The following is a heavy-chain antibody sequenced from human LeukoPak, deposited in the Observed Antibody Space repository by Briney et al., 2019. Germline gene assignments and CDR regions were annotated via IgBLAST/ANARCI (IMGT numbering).Heavy chain of an antibody. D-gene: IGHD5-12*01. CDR1: GFTLSSNW. V-gene: IGHV3-7*01. CDR2: IKQDGSVK. J-gene: IGHJ4*02. CDR3: ARWGQTSGYYYVDN. Sequence: GGSLRLSCGASGFTLSSNWMTWVRQAPGRGLEWVASIKQDGSVKYYVGSVKGRFTISRDNARNSLSLQMNSLGVEDTAVYFCARWGQTSGYYYVDNWGQGTLVTVSS.